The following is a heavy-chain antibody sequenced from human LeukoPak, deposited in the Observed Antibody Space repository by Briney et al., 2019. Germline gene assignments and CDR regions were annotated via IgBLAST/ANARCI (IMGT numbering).Heavy chain of an antibody. J-gene: IGHJ4*02. Sequence: PSETLSLTCTVSGGSISSYYWSWIRQPPGEGLEWIVDIYYSGSTNYNPSLKSRVTISVDTSKNQFSLKLSSVTAADTAVYYCASSLYYDFWSGSLDYWGQGTLVTVSS. V-gene: IGHV4-59*01. CDR2: IYYSGST. D-gene: IGHD3-3*01. CDR3: ASSLYYDFWSGSLDY. CDR1: GGSISSYY.